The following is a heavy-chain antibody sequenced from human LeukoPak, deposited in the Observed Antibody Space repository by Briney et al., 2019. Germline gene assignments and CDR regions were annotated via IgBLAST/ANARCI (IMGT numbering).Heavy chain of an antibody. CDR1: GFTFSDYY. CDR3: ARDRRITIFGVVTNNRFDP. Sequence: GGSLRLSCAASGFTFSDYYMSWIRQAPGKGLEWVSYISSSGSTIYYADSVKGRFTISRDNAKNSLYLQMNSLRAEDTAVYYCARDRRITIFGVVTNNRFDPWGQGTLVTVSS. J-gene: IGHJ5*02. V-gene: IGHV3-11*01. CDR2: ISSSGSTI. D-gene: IGHD3-3*01.